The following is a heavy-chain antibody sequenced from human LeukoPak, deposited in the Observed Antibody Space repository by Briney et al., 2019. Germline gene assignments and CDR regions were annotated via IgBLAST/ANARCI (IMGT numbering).Heavy chain of an antibody. CDR3: ASGHCSSTSCSYFDY. V-gene: IGHV4-61*01. CDR2: IYYSGST. CDR1: GGSVSSGSYY. Sequence: SETLSLTCTVSGGSVSSGSYYWSWIRQPPGKGLEWIGYIYYSGSTNYNPSLKSRATISVDTSKNQFSLKLSSVTAADTAAYYCASGHCSSTSCSYFDYWGQGTLVTVSS. D-gene: IGHD2-2*03. J-gene: IGHJ4*02.